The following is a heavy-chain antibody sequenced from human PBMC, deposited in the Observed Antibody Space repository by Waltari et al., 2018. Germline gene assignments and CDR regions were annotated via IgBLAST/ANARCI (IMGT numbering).Heavy chain of an antibody. CDR1: GGTFSSYA. CDR2: IIPIFGTA. CDR3: ARVEMATIWANWYFDL. J-gene: IGHJ2*01. V-gene: IGHV1-69*01. D-gene: IGHD5-12*01. Sequence: QVQLVQSGAEVKKPGSSVKVSCKASGGTFSSYAIRWIRQAHGQGLEWMGGIIPIFGTANYAQKFQGRVTITADESTSTAYMELSSLRSEDTAVYYCARVEMATIWANWYFDLWGRGTLVTVSS.